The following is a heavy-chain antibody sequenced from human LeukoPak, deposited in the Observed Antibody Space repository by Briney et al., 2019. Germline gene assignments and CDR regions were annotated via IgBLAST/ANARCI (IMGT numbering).Heavy chain of an antibody. J-gene: IGHJ4*02. D-gene: IGHD2-15*01. V-gene: IGHV1-69*01. CDR3: ASGALLYYFDY. CDR2: IIPIFGTA. Sequence: SVKVSCKASGVTFSSYAISWVRQAPGQGLEWLGGIIPIFGTANYAQKFQGRVTITADESTSTAYMELSSLRSEDTAVYYCASGALLYYFDYWGQGTLVTVSS. CDR1: GVTFSSYA.